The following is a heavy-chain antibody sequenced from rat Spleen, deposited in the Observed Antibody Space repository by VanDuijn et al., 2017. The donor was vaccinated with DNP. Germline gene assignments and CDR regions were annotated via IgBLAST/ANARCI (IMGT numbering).Heavy chain of an antibody. CDR1: GFTFNDYN. Sequence: EVKLVESGGGLVQPGRSLKLSCAASGFTFNDYNMAWVRQAPKKGLEWVATISYDGSRTYYRDSVKGRFTISRDNAKTTLYLQMDSLRSDDTANYYCTTDFERGYWGQGTLVTVSS. D-gene: IGHD1-11*01. J-gene: IGHJ3*01. CDR2: ISYDGSRT. CDR3: TTDFERGY. V-gene: IGHV5S10*01.